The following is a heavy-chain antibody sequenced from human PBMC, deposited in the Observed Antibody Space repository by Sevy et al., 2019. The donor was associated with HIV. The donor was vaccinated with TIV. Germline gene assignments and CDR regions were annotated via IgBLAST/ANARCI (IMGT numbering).Heavy chain of an antibody. CDR2: INHSGST. CDR3: ARAPPVVVVPGAPSWFDP. J-gene: IGHJ5*02. CDR1: GGSFSGYY. D-gene: IGHD2-2*01. V-gene: IGHV4-34*01. Sequence: SETLSLTCAVYGGSFSGYYWNWIRQTPGKGLEWIGEINHSGSTNYNPSPKSRGTISVDTSKNQFSLRLNSVTAADTAEYYCARAPPVVVVPGAPSWFDPWGQGTLVTVSS.